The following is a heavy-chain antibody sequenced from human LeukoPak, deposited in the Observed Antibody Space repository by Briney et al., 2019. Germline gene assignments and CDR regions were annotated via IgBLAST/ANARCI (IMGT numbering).Heavy chain of an antibody. J-gene: IGHJ6*03. CDR2: IIPIFGTA. CDR3: ARDLVYSSSSDYYYYMDV. V-gene: IGHV1-69*06. CDR1: GYTFTGYY. D-gene: IGHD6-6*01. Sequence: SVKVSCKASGYTFTGYYMHWVRQAPGQGLEWMGGIIPIFGTANYAQKFQGRVTITADKSTSTAYMELSSLRSEDTAVYYCARDLVYSSSSDYYYYMDVWGKGTTVTVSS.